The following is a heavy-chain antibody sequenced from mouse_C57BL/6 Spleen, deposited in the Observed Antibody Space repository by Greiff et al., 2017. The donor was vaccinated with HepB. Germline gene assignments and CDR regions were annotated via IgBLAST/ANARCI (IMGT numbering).Heavy chain of an antibody. CDR2: IWSGGST. CDR3: ARSFITTYYAMDY. J-gene: IGHJ4*01. CDR1: GFSLTSYG. D-gene: IGHD1-1*01. V-gene: IGHV2-2*01. Sequence: VQLQESGPGLVQPSQSLSITCTVSGFSLTSYGVHWVRQSPGKGLEWLGVIWSGGSTDYNAAFISRLSISKDNSKSQVFFKMNSLQADDTAIYYCARSFITTYYAMDYWGQGTSVTVSS.